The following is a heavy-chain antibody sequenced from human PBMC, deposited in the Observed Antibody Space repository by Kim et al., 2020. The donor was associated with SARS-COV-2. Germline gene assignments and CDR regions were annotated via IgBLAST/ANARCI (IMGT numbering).Heavy chain of an antibody. V-gene: IGHV4-39*01. Sequence: NPALNSGVTLPVDTSKNQFSLRLSSVTAADTAVYYCASDDYGDQRIFDYWGQGTLVTVSS. J-gene: IGHJ4*02. D-gene: IGHD4-17*01. CDR3: ASDDYGDQRIFDY.